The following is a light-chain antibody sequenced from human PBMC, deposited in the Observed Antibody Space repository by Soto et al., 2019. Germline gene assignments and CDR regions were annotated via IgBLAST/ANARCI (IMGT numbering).Light chain of an antibody. V-gene: IGLV2-14*01. J-gene: IGLJ2*01. CDR3: SSYTSSSTVV. CDR2: DVS. Sequence: QSALTQPASVSGSPGQSITISCTGTSSDVGNYNYVSWYKQHSAKAPKLMIYDVSYRPSGVSNRFSGFKSGNTASLTISGLQAEDEGDYYCSSYTSSSTVVFGGGTQLTVL. CDR1: SSDVGNYNY.